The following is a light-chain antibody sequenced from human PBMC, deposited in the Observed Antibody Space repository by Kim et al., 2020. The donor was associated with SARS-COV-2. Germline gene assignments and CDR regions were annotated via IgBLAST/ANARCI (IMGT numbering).Light chain of an antibody. Sequence: EIVMTQSPATLSVSPGERATLSCRASQSVSSNLAWYQQKPGQAPRLLIYDASTRATGIPARFSGSGSGTEFTLTISSLQSEDFAVYYCQHYNNWPLTFGGGTKVDIK. V-gene: IGKV3-15*01. CDR3: QHYNNWPLT. CDR1: QSVSSN. J-gene: IGKJ4*01. CDR2: DAS.